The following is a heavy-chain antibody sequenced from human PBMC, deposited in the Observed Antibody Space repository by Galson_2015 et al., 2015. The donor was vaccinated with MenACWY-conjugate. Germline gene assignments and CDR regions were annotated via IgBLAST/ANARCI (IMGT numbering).Heavy chain of an antibody. J-gene: IGHJ4*02. CDR2: ISSNGVTT. CDR3: VKTKFVRFDY. CDR1: GFTFSSYA. D-gene: IGHD6-6*01. V-gene: IGHV3-64D*06. Sequence: SLRLSCAASGFTFSSYAMHWVRQAPGKGLEYVSAISSNGVTTYYTDSVKGRFTISRDNSKNTLYLQMSSLRAEDTAVYYCVKTKFVRFDYWGQGTLVTVSS.